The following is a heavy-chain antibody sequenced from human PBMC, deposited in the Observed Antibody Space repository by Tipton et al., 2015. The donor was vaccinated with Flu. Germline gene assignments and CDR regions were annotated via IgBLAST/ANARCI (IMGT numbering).Heavy chain of an antibody. V-gene: IGHV6-1*01. Sequence: GLVKPSQTLSLTCAISGDSVSSNSAAWNWIRQSPSRGLEWLGRTYYRSKWYNDYAVPVKSRITINPDTSKNQFSLQLNSVTPEDTAVYYCARGAGYCSSTSSCHGMDVWGQGTTVTVSS. CDR3: ARGAGYCSSTSSCHGMDV. CDR1: GDSVSSNSAA. J-gene: IGHJ6*02. CDR2: TYYRSKWYN. D-gene: IGHD2-2*01.